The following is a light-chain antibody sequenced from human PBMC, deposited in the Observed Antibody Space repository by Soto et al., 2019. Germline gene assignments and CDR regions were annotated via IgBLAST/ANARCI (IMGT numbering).Light chain of an antibody. CDR3: SSYSSSSTAYV. CDR2: DVT. J-gene: IGLJ1*01. Sequence: QSVLTQPASVSGSPGQWITISCTGTSSDIGGYNYVSWYQQHPGKAPKLMIYDVTTRPSGVSNRFSGSKSGNTASLTISGLQAEDEADYYCSSYSSSSTAYVFGSGTKLTVL. V-gene: IGLV2-14*01. CDR1: SSDIGGYNY.